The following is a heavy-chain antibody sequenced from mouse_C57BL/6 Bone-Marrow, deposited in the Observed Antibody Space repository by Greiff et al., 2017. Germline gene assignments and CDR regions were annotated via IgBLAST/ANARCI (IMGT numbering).Heavy chain of an antibody. CDR1: GYTFTSYW. CDR2: IDPSDSYT. CDR3: ARTSRDYAMDY. Sequence: QVQLQQPGAELVMPGASVKLSCKASGYTFTSYWMHWVKQRPGQGLEWIGEIDPSDSYTNYNQKFKGKSTLTVDKSSSTAYMQLSSLTSEDSAVYDCARTSRDYAMDYWGQGTSVTVSS. J-gene: IGHJ4*01. D-gene: IGHD3-1*01. V-gene: IGHV1-69*01.